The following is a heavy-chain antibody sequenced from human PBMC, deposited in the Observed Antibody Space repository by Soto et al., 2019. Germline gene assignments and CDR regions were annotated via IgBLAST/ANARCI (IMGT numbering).Heavy chain of an antibody. D-gene: IGHD2-2*01. Sequence: QLQLQESGPGLVKPSETLSLTCTVSGGSISSSSYYWGWIRQSPGKGLEWIASIFYSGTTYYNPSLESRVTISVDTSKSQGSLQLSAVTAADMAFYYCASVPARFCASTSCFPGYWGQGTLVTVSS. CDR3: ASVPARFCASTSCFPGY. V-gene: IGHV4-39*01. CDR2: IFYSGTT. J-gene: IGHJ4*02. CDR1: GGSISSSSYY.